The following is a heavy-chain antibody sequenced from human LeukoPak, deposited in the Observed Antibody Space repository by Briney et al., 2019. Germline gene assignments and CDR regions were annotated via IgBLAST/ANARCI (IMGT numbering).Heavy chain of an antibody. J-gene: IGHJ4*02. D-gene: IGHD3-22*01. V-gene: IGHV4-34*01. CDR2: IKHSGST. CDR1: GGSFSGYY. CDR3: ARDTNYYDSSGYLVCFDC. Sequence: PSETLSLTCAVHGGSFSGYYWSWIRQPPGKGLEWIGEIKHSGSTNYNPSLKSRVNISVDTSKNQFSVKMSSVTAAGTAVYYCARDTNYYDSSGYLVCFDCWGQGSLVTVSS.